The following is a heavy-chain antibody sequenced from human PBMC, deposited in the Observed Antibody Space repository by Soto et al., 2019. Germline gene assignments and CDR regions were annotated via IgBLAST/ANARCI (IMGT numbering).Heavy chain of an antibody. J-gene: IGHJ4*02. D-gene: IGHD2-15*01. CDR2: IFPIFGTA. CDR1: GGIFTRYD. V-gene: IGHV1-69*01. CDR3: AINEGRDVSNFDY. Sequence: QVQLVQSGAEVKKPGSSVKVSCKASGGIFTRYDIRWVRQAPRQGLEWMGAIFPIFGTANYAQKFQGRVTITADASTSTAYMELSSLRSEDTAIYYCAINEGRDVSNFDYWGQGTLVTVSS.